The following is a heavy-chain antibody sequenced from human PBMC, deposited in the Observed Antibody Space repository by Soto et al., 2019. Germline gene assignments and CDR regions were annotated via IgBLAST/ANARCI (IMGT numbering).Heavy chain of an antibody. CDR3: ARDAGELPVVTVGVFVF. Sequence: GGSLRLSCAASGFTFSNYAMSWVRQAPGKGLEWVSAFSGSGDSTFYADSVKGRFTVSRDNSKKTLYLQLNSLRDEHTAVYYCARDAGELPVVTVGVFVFWGRGTLVTVSS. CDR2: FSGSGDST. CDR1: GFTFSNYA. D-gene: IGHD3-22*01. V-gene: IGHV3-23*01. J-gene: IGHJ4*02.